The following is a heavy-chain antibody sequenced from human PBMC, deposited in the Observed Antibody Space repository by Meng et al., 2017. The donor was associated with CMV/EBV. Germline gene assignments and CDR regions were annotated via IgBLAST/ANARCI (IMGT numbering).Heavy chain of an antibody. D-gene: IGHD3-9*01. Sequence: GESLKISCAASGFTFSDYYMSWTRQAPGKGLEWVSYISSSGSTIYYADSVKGRFTISRDNAKNSLYLQMNSLRAEDTAVYYCARERGTTDILTGSGLYYGMDVWGQGTTVTVSS. J-gene: IGHJ6*02. CDR2: ISSSGSTI. CDR3: ARERGTTDILTGSGLYYGMDV. CDR1: GFTFSDYY. V-gene: IGHV3-11*01.